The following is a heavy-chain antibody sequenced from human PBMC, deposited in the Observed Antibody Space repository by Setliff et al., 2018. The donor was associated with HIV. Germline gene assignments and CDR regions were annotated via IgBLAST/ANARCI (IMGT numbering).Heavy chain of an antibody. D-gene: IGHD2-15*01. CDR1: GFTFSNTW. CDR3: TRAGGNPSRPFLFDY. V-gene: IGHV3-49*04. CDR2: IRRRDSGGTT. J-gene: IGHJ4*02. Sequence: PGGSLRLSCAGSGFTFSNTWMNWVRQAPGKGLEWVGFIRRRDSGGTTEYAASVKGRFTISRDDSKTIAYLQMNSLKTEDTAVYYCTRAGGNPSRPFLFDYWGQGTLVTVSS.